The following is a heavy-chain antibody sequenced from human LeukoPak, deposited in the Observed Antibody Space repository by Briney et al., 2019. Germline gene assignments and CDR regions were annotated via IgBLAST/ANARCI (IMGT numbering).Heavy chain of an antibody. V-gene: IGHV3-74*01. CDR2: INSDGSWT. CDR3: VSFYETY. Sequence: PGGSLRLSCAASGINWMHCDRNAPGKGLVLVAHINSDGSWTSYADSVKGRVTISKDNAKNTVYLQMNNLRAEDTAVYYCVSFYETYWGRGTLSPSRQ. CDR1: GINW. D-gene: IGHD2/OR15-2a*01. J-gene: IGHJ4*02.